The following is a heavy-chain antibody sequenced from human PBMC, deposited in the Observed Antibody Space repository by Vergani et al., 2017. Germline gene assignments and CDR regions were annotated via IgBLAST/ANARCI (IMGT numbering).Heavy chain of an antibody. J-gene: IGHJ4*02. CDR3: ARPVRLRCSSTRCFEDYFDY. Sequence: QVQLVQSGAEVKKPGASVKVSCKASEYTFTDYYIHWVRQAPGQGLEWMGWINPNSGNTNHAQKVQGRVTMTTDTSTSTAYMELRSLRSDDTAVYYCARPVRLRCSSTRCFEDYFDYWGQGTLVTVSS. CDR2: INPNSGNT. CDR1: EYTFTDYY. D-gene: IGHD2-2*01. V-gene: IGHV1-2*02.